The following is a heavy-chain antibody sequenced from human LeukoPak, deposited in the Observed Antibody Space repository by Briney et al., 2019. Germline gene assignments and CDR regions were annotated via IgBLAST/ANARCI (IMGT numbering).Heavy chain of an antibody. CDR2: ISAY. CDR3: ARRFNYYDSSGYYEGFYFDY. CDR1: GYTFTSYG. V-gene: IGHV1-18*01. J-gene: IGHJ4*02. D-gene: IGHD3-22*01. Sequence: ASVKVSCKASGYTFTSYGISWVRQAPGQGLEWMGWISAYAQKFQGRVTMTTDTSTSTAYMELRSLRSDDTAGYYCARRFNYYDSSGYYEGFYFDYWGQGTLVTVSS.